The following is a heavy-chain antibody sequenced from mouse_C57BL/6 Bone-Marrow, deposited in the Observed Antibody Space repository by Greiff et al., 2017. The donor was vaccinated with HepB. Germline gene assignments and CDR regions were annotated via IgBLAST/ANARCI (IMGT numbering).Heavy chain of an antibody. D-gene: IGHD2-3*01. CDR1: GYTFTSYW. J-gene: IGHJ3*01. CDR2: IHPNSGST. V-gene: IGHV1-64*01. Sequence: VQLKQPGAELVKPGASVKLSCKASGYTFTSYWMHWVKQRPGQGLEWIGMIHPNSGSTNYNEKFKSKATLTVDKSSSTAYMQLSSLTSEDSAVYYCARADGYYGAYWGQGTLVTVSA. CDR3: ARADGYYGAY.